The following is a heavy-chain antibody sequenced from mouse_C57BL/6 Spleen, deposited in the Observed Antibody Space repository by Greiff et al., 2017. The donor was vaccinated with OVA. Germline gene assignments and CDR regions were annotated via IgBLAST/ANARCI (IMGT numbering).Heavy chain of an antibody. Sequence: EVQVVESGEGLVKPGGSLKLSCAASGFTFSSYAMSWVRQTPEKRLEWVAYISSGGDYIYYADTVKGRFTISRDNARKTLYLQMSSLKSEDTAMYDCTRDRDDYDALADWGQGTLVTVSA. CDR1: GFTFSSYA. CDR3: TRDRDDYDALAD. CDR2: ISSGGDYI. D-gene: IGHD2-4*01. V-gene: IGHV5-9-1*02. J-gene: IGHJ3*01.